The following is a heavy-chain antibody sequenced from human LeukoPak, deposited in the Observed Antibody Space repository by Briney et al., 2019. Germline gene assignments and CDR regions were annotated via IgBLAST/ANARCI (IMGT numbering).Heavy chain of an antibody. J-gene: IGHJ4*02. D-gene: IGHD6-19*01. V-gene: IGHV1-46*01. CDR1: GYTFTSYY. CDR3: ARDEYSSGSFDY. CDR2: INPSGGST. Sequence: GASVKVSCKASGYTFTSYYMHWVRQAPGQGLEWMGIINPSGGSTSYAQKFQGRVTMTTDTSTSTAYMELRSLRSDDTAVYYCARDEYSSGSFDYWGQGTPVTVSS.